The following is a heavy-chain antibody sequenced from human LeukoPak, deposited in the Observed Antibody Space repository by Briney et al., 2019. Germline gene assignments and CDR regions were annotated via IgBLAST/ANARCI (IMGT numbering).Heavy chain of an antibody. J-gene: IGHJ3*02. CDR3: ARGFTFGGVIVSDAFDI. CDR1: GFTFSNYE. CDR2: ISSGVSTV. V-gene: IGHV3-48*03. Sequence: GGSLRLSCAASGFTFSNYEMNWVRQVPGKGLEWVSYISSGVSTVYYADSVQGRLTISRDNAKNSLDLQMNSLRAEDTAVYYCARGFTFGGVIVSDAFDIWGQGTTVTVSS. D-gene: IGHD3-16*02.